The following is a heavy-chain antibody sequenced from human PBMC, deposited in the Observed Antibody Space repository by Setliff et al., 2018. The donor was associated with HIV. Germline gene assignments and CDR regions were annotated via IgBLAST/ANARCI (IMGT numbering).Heavy chain of an antibody. D-gene: IGHD5-18*01. CDR3: AKAVTPYSYGYGLDV. Sequence: PGGSLRLSCAASGFTFSSYWMSWVRQAPGKGLEWVANIKEDGSEKYYVDSVKGRFTISRDNAQNSLYLQMSSLKVEDTAVYYCAKAVTPYSYGYGLDVWGKGTTVTVSS. V-gene: IGHV3-7*03. CDR1: GFTFSSYW. CDR2: IKEDGSEK. J-gene: IGHJ6*04.